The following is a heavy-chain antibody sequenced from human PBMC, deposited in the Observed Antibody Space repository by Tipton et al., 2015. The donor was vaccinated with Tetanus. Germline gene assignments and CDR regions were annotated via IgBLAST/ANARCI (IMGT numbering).Heavy chain of an antibody. Sequence: TLSLTCTVSAASIRSHYWAWIRQPPGKGLEWIAYISYMGVTKYSPSLRSRVTISLDTSTNQFSLKLISVTAADTAVFYCARASIRTPLLYETWGQGTLVTVSS. J-gene: IGHJ5*02. CDR2: ISYMGVT. CDR3: ARASIRTPLLYET. CDR1: AASIRSHY. D-gene: IGHD2-8*01. V-gene: IGHV4-59*08.